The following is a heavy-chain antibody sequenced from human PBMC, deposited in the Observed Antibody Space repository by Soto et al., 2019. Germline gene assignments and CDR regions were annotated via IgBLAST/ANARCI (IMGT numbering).Heavy chain of an antibody. Sequence: SSETLSLTCTVSGGSISSGDYYWSWIRQPPGKGLEWIGYIYYSGSTYYNPSLKSRVTISVDTSKNQFSLKLSSVTAADTAVYYCARAGDPFYFDYWGQGTLVTVSS. V-gene: IGHV4-30-4*01. CDR2: IYYSGST. J-gene: IGHJ4*02. CDR3: ARAGDPFYFDY. CDR1: GGSISSGDYY.